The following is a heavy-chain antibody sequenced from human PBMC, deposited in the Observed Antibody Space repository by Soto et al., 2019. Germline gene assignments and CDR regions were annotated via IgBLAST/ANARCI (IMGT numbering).Heavy chain of an antibody. Sequence: ASVKVSCKASGYTFTSYGISWVRQAPGQGLEWMGWISAYNGNTNYAQKLQGRVTMTTDTSTSTAYMELRSLRSDDTAVYYCARINSKNLNCGGDCYPDYWGQGTLVTVSS. CDR2: ISAYNGNT. D-gene: IGHD2-21*02. V-gene: IGHV1-18*01. CDR1: GYTFTSYG. J-gene: IGHJ4*02. CDR3: ARINSKNLNCGGDCYPDY.